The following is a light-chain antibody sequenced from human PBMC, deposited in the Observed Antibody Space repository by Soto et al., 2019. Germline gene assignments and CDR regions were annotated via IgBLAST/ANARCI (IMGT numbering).Light chain of an antibody. Sequence: EIVLTQSPGTLSLSPGERATLSCRASQSVSSSYLAWYQQKPGQAPRLLIYGASSRATGIPDRFSGSRSATDFTLTISRLEPEDFAVYYCQQYCSSPPITFGQGTRLEIK. CDR1: QSVSSSY. V-gene: IGKV3-20*01. CDR3: QQYCSSPPIT. CDR2: GAS. J-gene: IGKJ5*01.